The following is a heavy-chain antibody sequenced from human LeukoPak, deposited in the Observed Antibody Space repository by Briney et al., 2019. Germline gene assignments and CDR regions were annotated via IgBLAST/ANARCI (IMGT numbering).Heavy chain of an antibody. CDR1: GSSINSGGNY. J-gene: IGHJ4*02. V-gene: IGHV4-31*03. CDR3: ATGRSKTVDF. D-gene: IGHD1-26*01. Sequence: PSQTLSLTCSVSGSSINSGGNYRHWIRQAPGKGLEWIGYIFDGGNVDYNPSLSGRVIMSQDASKNQFSLNMTSVTAADTALYYCATGRSKTVDFWGQGTLVTVSS. CDR2: IFDGGNV.